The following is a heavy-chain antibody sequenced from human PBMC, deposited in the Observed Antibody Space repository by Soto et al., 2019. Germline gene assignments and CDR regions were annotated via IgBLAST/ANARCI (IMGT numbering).Heavy chain of an antibody. D-gene: IGHD2-2*01. CDR1: GFTFSSYG. J-gene: IGHJ6*02. CDR3: ARDQTRGGGDRVPAAKRNYYYGMDV. CDR2: IWYDGSNK. V-gene: IGHV3-33*01. Sequence: GGSLRLSCGASGFTFSSYGMHWVRQAPGKGLEWVAVIWYDGSNKYYADSVKGRFTISRDNSKNTLYLQMNSLRAEDTAVYYCARDQTRGGGDRVPAAKRNYYYGMDVWGQGTTVTVSS.